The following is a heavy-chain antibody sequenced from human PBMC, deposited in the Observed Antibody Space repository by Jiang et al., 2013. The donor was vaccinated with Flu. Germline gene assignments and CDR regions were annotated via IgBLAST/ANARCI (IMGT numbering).Heavy chain of an antibody. CDR3: ARLQSYTAMVDY. V-gene: IGHV4-39*01. Sequence: GSGLVKPSETLSLTCTVSGGSISSSSYYWGWIRQPPGKGLEWIGSIYYSGSTYYNPSLKSRVTISVDTSKNQFSLKLSSVTVTDTAVYYCARLQSYTAMVDYWGQGTLVTVSS. J-gene: IGHJ4*02. CDR2: IYYSGST. D-gene: IGHD5-18*01. CDR1: GGSISSSSYY.